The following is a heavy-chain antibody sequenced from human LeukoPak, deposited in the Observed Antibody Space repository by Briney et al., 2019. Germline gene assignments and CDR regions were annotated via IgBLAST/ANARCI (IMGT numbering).Heavy chain of an antibody. CDR1: GFTFSTFS. D-gene: IGHD6-19*01. Sequence: GALRPSCAASGFTFSTFSMNWVRQAPGKGLEWVSYIGPSSGNIHYADSVRGRFTISRDNAKNSLYLQLNSLRDEDTAMYFCPRAAYSSGPDYWGQGTLVTVSS. J-gene: IGHJ4*02. V-gene: IGHV3-48*02. CDR2: IGPSSGNI. CDR3: PRAAYSSGPDY.